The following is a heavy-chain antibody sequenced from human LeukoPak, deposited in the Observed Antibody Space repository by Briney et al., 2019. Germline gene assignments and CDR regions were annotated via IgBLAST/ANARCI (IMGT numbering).Heavy chain of an antibody. Sequence: GASVKVSCKASGYTFTSYGISWVRQAPGQGLEWMGWISAYNGNTNYAQRLQGRVTMTTDTSTSTAYMELRSLRSDDTAVYYCAREPYYGSGSSHFDPWGQGTLVTASS. CDR1: GYTFTSYG. V-gene: IGHV1-18*01. CDR3: AREPYYGSGSSHFDP. CDR2: ISAYNGNT. D-gene: IGHD3-10*01. J-gene: IGHJ5*02.